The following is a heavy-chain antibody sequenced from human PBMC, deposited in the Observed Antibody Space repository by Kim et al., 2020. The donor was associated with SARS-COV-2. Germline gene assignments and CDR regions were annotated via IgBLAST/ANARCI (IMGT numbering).Heavy chain of an antibody. D-gene: IGHD3-9*01. CDR2: ISSSSSYI. J-gene: IGHJ5*02. Sequence: GGSLRLSCAASGFTFSSYSMNWVRQAPGKGLEWVSSISSSSSYIYYADSVKSRFTISRDNAKNSLYLQMNSLRAEDTAVYYCARVSPLTGYPLGGPGAGFDPWGQGTLVTVSS. CDR3: ARVSPLTGYPLGGPGAGFDP. V-gene: IGHV3-21*01. CDR1: GFTFSSYS.